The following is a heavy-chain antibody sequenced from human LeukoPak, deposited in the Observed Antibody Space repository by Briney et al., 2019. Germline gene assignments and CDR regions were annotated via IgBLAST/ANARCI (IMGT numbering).Heavy chain of an antibody. J-gene: IGHJ4*02. CDR2: IYYSGST. V-gene: IGHV4-39*07. CDR3: ARVPLGWVVVTATTYYFDY. CDR1: GGSISSSSYY. Sequence: SETLSLTCTVSGGSISSSSYYWGWIRQPPGKGLEWIGSIYYSGSTYYNPSLKSRVTISVDTSKNQFSLKLSSVTAADTAVYYCARVPLGWVVVTATTYYFDYWGQGTPVTVSS. D-gene: IGHD2-21*02.